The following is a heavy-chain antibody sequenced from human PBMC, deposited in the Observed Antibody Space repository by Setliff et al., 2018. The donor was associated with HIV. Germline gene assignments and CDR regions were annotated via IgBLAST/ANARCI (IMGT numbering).Heavy chain of an antibody. J-gene: IGHJ4*02. D-gene: IGHD2-8*02. Sequence: GESLKISCAASGFTFSSYSMNWVRQAPGKGLEWVSSISSGSSYIYYAESVKGRFTISRDNAKNSLYLQMNSLRAEDTAVYYCAKSLLVAGNDYWGQGTLVTV. CDR1: GFTFSSYS. CDR3: AKSLLVAGNDY. CDR2: ISSGSSYI. V-gene: IGHV3-21*01.